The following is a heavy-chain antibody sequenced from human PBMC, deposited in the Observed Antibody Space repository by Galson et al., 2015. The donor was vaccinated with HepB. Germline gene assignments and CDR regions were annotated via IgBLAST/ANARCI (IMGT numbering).Heavy chain of an antibody. D-gene: IGHD6-13*01. CDR1: GDSVSSNSAA. J-gene: IGHJ5*02. Sequence: CAISGDSVSSNSAAWNWIRQSPSRGLEWLGRTYYRSKWYNDYAVSVKSRITINPDTSKNQFSLQLNSVTPEDTAVYYCARDPGAGMQQQLWFRHKSNSWFDPWGQGTLVTVSS. V-gene: IGHV6-1*01. CDR2: TYYRSKWYN. CDR3: ARDPGAGMQQQLWFRHKSNSWFDP.